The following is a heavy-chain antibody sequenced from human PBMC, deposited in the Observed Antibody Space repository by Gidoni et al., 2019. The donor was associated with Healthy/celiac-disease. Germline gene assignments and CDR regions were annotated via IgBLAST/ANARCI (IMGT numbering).Heavy chain of an antibody. V-gene: IGHV1-69*01. CDR1: GGTFSSCA. J-gene: IGHJ1*01. CDR2: SIPIFGTA. Sequence: QVQLVQAGAEVKKPGASVKVCCKASGGTFSSCAIRWVRQAPGQGREWMGGSIPIFGTANYAQKFQGRVTITADESTSPAYLELSSLRSEDTAVYYCARDAVAGIEYFQHWGQGTLVTVSS. D-gene: IGHD6-19*01. CDR3: ARDAVAGIEYFQH.